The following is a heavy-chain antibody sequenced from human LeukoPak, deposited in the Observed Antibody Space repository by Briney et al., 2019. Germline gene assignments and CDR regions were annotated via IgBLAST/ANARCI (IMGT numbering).Heavy chain of an antibody. CDR2: INAGNGNT. CDR3: ARGLGYCSGGSCYALYYYYAMDL. D-gene: IGHD2-15*01. CDR1: GYTFTSYA. V-gene: IGHV1-3*01. J-gene: IGHJ6*02. Sequence: ASVKVSCKASGYTFTSYAMHWVRQAPGQRLEWMGWINAGNGNTKYSQTFQGRVTITRDTSATSAYMELSSLRSEDTAVYYCARGLGYCSGGSCYALYYYYAMDLWGQGTTVTVSS.